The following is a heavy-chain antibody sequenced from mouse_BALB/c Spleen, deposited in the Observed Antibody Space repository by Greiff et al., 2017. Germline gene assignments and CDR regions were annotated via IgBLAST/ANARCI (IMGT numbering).Heavy chain of an antibody. V-gene: IGHV1-4*01. J-gene: IGHJ4*01. Sequence: QVQLKESGAELARPGASVKMSCKASGYTFTSYTMHWVKQRPGQGLEWIGYINPSSGYTNYNQKFKYKATLTADKSSSTAYMQLSSLTSEDSAVYYCARSYGKYVAMDYWGQGTSVTGSS. D-gene: IGHD2-10*02. CDR1: GYTFTSYT. CDR3: ARSYGKYVAMDY. CDR2: INPSSGYT.